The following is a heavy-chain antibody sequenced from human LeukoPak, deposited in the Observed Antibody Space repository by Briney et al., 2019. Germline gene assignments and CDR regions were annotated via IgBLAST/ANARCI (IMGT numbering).Heavy chain of an antibody. D-gene: IGHD2-15*01. CDR3: ARRIANCSGGSCYSYYFDY. Sequence: GESLQISCQGFGYSFTNYWIGWVRQMPGKGLEWMGIIHPGDSDTRYSPSFQGQVTISADKSISTAYLQWSSLKASDTAMYYCARRIANCSGGSCYSYYFDYWGQGTLVTVSS. CDR2: IHPGDSDT. CDR1: GYSFTNYW. V-gene: IGHV5-51*01. J-gene: IGHJ4*02.